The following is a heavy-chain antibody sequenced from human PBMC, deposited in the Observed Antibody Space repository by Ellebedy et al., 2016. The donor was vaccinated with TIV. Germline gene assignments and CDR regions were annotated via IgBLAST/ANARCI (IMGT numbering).Heavy chain of an antibody. J-gene: IGHJ4*02. CDR3: ARDYYDSSGYYYGGY. D-gene: IGHD3-22*01. Sequence: PGGSLRLSCAASGFTFSSYTMNWVRQAPGNGLEWVSYISSSSSTIYYADSVKGRFTISRDNAKNSLYLQMNSLRAEYTAVYYCARDYYDSSGYYYGGYWGQGTLVTVSS. CDR2: ISSSSSTI. V-gene: IGHV3-48*01. CDR1: GFTFSSYT.